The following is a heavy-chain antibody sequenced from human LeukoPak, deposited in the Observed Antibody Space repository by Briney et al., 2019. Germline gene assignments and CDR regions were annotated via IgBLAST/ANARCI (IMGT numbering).Heavy chain of an antibody. Sequence: PGRSLRLSCAASGFTFSDYYMSWIRQAPGKGLEWVSYISSSGSTIYYADSVKGRFTISRDNAKNSLYLQMNSLRAEDTAVYYCARDPDFYGSGSYYKVNWFDPWGQGTLVTVSS. J-gene: IGHJ5*02. CDR2: ISSSGSTI. CDR1: GFTFSDYY. CDR3: ARDPDFYGSGSYYKVNWFDP. V-gene: IGHV3-11*01. D-gene: IGHD3-10*01.